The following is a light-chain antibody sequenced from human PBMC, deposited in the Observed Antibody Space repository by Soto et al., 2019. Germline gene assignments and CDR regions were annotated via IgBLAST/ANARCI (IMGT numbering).Light chain of an antibody. Sequence: DIQMTQFPSTLSASVGDRVTITCRASQSIDKWLAWYQQKPGKAPNLLIYEASNLEGGVPSRFSGSRSGTDFTLTISSLQPYDFATYYCQQYKIYPTFGQGTKVETK. CDR1: QSIDKW. CDR2: EAS. V-gene: IGKV1-5*03. J-gene: IGKJ1*01. CDR3: QQYKIYPT.